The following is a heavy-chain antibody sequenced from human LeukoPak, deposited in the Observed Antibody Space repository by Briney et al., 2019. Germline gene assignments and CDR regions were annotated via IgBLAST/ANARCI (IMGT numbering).Heavy chain of an antibody. CDR2: TYYRSKWYN. J-gene: IGHJ4*02. V-gene: IGHV6-1*01. CDR1: GDSVSSNCAA. Sequence: SQTLSLTCAISGDSVSSNCAAWNWIRQSPSRGLEWLGRTYYRSKWYNDFAVSVKSRITINPDTSKNQFSLQLNSVTPEDTAVYYCAREFKQLAMRSYYFDYWGQGTLVTVSS. CDR3: AREFKQLAMRSYYFDY. D-gene: IGHD6-13*01.